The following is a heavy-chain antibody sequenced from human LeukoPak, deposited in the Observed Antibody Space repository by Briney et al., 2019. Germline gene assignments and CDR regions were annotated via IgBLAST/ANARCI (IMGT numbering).Heavy chain of an antibody. CDR1: GYTFTDYF. CDR2: INPNIVDA. V-gene: IGHV1-2*02. Sequence: ASVNVSCKASGYTFTDYFIHWVRQAPGQGLEWMGWINPNIVDASSAQKFQDRVTMTRDRSINTAYMELSRLTSDDTAVYYCARMALDGGDSIGFDSWGQGTLVTVSS. J-gene: IGHJ5*01. CDR3: ARMALDGGDSIGFDS. D-gene: IGHD2-21*02.